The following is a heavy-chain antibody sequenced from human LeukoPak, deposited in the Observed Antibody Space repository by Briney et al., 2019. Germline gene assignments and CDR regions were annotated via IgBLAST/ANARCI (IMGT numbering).Heavy chain of an antibody. Sequence: SETLSLTCTVSGGSVSNDDYYWNWIRQPPGKGLEWIGYIYYSGSTNYNPSLKSRVTISVDTSKNQFSLKLSSVTAADTAVYYCAKLRYRISSSEDWGQGTLVTVSS. V-gene: IGHV4-61*08. J-gene: IGHJ4*02. D-gene: IGHD6-6*01. CDR3: AKLRYRISSSED. CDR1: GGSVSNDDYY. CDR2: IYYSGST.